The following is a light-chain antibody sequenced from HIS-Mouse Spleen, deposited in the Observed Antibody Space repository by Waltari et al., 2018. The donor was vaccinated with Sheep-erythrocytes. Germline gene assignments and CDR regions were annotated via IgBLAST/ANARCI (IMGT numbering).Light chain of an antibody. Sequence: DIQMTQSPSTLSASVGDRVTITCRASQSISSWLAWYQQKPGKAPKLLISKASSLESGVPSRFSGSGSGTEFTLTISSLQPDDFATYYCQQYNSYSRTFGQWTKLEIK. CDR2: KAS. CDR3: QQYNSYSRT. CDR1: QSISSW. J-gene: IGKJ2*01. V-gene: IGKV1-5*03.